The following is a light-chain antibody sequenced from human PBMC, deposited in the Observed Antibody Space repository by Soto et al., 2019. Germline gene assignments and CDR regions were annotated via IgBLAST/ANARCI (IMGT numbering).Light chain of an antibody. CDR1: QSVLYSSNNKNY. CDR2: WTS. CDR3: QEHYSTRT. Sequence: IVMTQSPDSLAVSLGERATINCKSSQSVLYSSNNKNYLAWYQQKPGQPPKLLIYWTSTRESGVPDRFSGRGSGTDFTLTISSLQAEDVAVYYCQEHYSTRTFGQGTKVEIK. V-gene: IGKV4-1*01. J-gene: IGKJ1*01.